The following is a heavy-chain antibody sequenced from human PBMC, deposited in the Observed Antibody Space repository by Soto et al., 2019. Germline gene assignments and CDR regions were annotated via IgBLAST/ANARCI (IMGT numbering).Heavy chain of an antibody. CDR2: ISYDGYNK. Sequence: QVQLVESGGGVVQPGRSLRLSCAASGFTFNSYGMHWVRQAPGKGLEWVAVISYDGYNKYYADSVKGRFTISRDNSKNTLYLQVNSLRAEDTAVYYCAKDPRGPSKSVWYGMDVWGQGTTVTVSS. CDR3: AKDPRGPSKSVWYGMDV. V-gene: IGHV3-30*18. CDR1: GFTFNSYG. J-gene: IGHJ6*02. D-gene: IGHD2-15*01.